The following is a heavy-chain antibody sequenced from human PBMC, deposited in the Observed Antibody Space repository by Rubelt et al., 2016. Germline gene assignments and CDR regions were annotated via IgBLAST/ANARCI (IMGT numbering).Heavy chain of an antibody. J-gene: IGHJ5*02. CDR3: ASSSGYNYGSLSS. Sequence: SGSTNYNPSLKSRLTISVDTSKNQFSLKLSSVTAADTAIYYCASSSGYNYGSLSSWGQGTLVTVSS. V-gene: IGHV4-4*09. D-gene: IGHD5-18*01. CDR2: SGST.